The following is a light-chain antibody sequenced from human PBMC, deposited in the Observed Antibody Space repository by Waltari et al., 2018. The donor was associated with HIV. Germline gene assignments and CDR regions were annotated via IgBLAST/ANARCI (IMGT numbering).Light chain of an antibody. CDR1: SSDVGSYNL. J-gene: IGLJ2*01. Sequence: QSALTQPASVSGSPGQSITISCTGTSSDVGSYNLVSWYQHHPHKAPQVEIYEVTKRPSGVSNRFSGSKSGNTASLTISGLQAEDESDYYCCSYAGSRGVVFGGGTKLTVL. CDR2: EVT. CDR3: CSYAGSRGVV. V-gene: IGLV2-23*02.